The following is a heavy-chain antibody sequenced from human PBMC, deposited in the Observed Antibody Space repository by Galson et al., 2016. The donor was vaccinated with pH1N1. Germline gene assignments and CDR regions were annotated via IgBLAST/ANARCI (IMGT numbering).Heavy chain of an antibody. Sequence: QSGAEVKKPGESLKISCKGSGYRFTNSWIGWVRQMPGKGLEWMGIIYLGGSLIRYRPSFQGQVTISADKSINIVYLEWSSLKASDTATYYCARQNDYGDYRGDAFDIWGQGTMVTASS. CDR1: GYRFTNSW. V-gene: IGHV5-51*01. J-gene: IGHJ3*02. CDR3: ARQNDYGDYRGDAFDI. D-gene: IGHD4-17*01. CDR2: IYLGGSLI.